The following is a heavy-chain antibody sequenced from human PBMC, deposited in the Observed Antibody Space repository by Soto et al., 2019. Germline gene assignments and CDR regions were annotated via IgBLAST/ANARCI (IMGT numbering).Heavy chain of an antibody. Sequence: EVQLLESGGGLVQPGGSLRLSCAASGFTFNTFEMSWVRQAPGRGLEWVSFISDDSSRTYYADAVKGRFTISRDNSKYTRYLQMNSLTAEDTAVDACVKGGWWDFWGQGTLVTVSS. CDR1: GFTFNTFE. J-gene: IGHJ4*02. CDR2: ISDDSSRT. V-gene: IGHV3-23*01. CDR3: VKGGWWDF. D-gene: IGHD2-15*01.